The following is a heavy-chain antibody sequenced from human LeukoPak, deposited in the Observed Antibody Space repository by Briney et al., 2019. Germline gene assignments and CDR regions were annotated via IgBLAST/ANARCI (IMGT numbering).Heavy chain of an antibody. Sequence: PGGSLRLSCAVSGFTFSSYSMNWVRQAPGKGLEWVSSISSSSSYIYYADSVKGRFTISRGNAKNSLYLQMNSLRAEDTAVYYCAKDSPLIASNLFGYWGQGTLVTVSS. CDR2: ISSSSSYI. V-gene: IGHV3-21*04. J-gene: IGHJ4*02. D-gene: IGHD3-16*01. CDR1: GFTFSSYS. CDR3: AKDSPLIASNLFGY.